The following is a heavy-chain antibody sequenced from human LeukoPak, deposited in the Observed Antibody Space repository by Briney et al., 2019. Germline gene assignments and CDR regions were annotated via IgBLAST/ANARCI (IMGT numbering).Heavy chain of an antibody. V-gene: IGHV4-34*01. CDR1: GGSFSGYY. CDR2: SNHSGST. J-gene: IGHJ4*02. D-gene: IGHD3-10*01. CDR3: ARGRSLWFGEFCYFDY. Sequence: SETLSLTCAVYGGSFSGYYWSWIRQPPGKGLEWIGESNHSGSTNYNPSLKSRVTISVDTSKNQFSLKLSSVTAADTAVYYCARGRSLWFGEFCYFDYWGQGTLVTVSS.